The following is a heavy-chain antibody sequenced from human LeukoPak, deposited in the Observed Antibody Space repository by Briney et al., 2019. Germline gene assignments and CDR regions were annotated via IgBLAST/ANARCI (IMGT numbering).Heavy chain of an antibody. V-gene: IGHV4-59*01. Sequence: PSETLSLTCTVSGGSISSYYWSWIRQPPGKGLEWIGYIYYSGSTNYNPSLKSRVTMSVDTSKNQFSLKLSSVTAADTAVYYCARGTYSYGFDYWGQGTLVTVSS. CDR3: ARGTYSYGFDY. D-gene: IGHD5-18*01. CDR1: GGSISSYY. J-gene: IGHJ4*02. CDR2: IYYSGST.